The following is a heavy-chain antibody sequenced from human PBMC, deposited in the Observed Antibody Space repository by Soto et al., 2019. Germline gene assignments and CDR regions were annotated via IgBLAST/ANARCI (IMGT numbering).Heavy chain of an antibody. CDR3: ARERCSSTSCYADV. D-gene: IGHD2-2*01. Sequence: GGSLRLSCAASGFTFSSYGMHWVRQAPGKGLEWVAVIWYDGSNKYYADSVKGRFTISRDNSKNTLYLQMNSLRAEDTAVYYCARERCSSTSCYADVWGKGTTVTVSS. CDR2: IWYDGSNK. CDR1: GFTFSSYG. J-gene: IGHJ6*04. V-gene: IGHV3-33*01.